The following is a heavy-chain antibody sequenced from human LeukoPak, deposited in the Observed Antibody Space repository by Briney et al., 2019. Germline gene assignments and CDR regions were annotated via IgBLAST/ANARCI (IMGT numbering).Heavy chain of an antibody. CDR1: GLTVSSDY. D-gene: IGHD3-3*01. CDR2: INHSGST. V-gene: IGHV4-34*01. Sequence: GSLRLSCAASGLTVSSDYLTWVRQPPGKGLEWIGEINHSGSTNYSPSLKSRVTISVDTSKNQFSLKLSSVTAADTAVYYCARGLDFWSGYNIPYYYYYGMDVWGQGTTVTVSS. J-gene: IGHJ6*02. CDR3: ARGLDFWSGYNIPYYYYYGMDV.